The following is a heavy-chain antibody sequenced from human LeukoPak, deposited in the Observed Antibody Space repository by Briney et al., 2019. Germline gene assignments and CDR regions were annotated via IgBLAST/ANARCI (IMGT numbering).Heavy chain of an antibody. J-gene: IGHJ4*02. CDR3: ARTHYDSSGYYSYYFDY. D-gene: IGHD3-22*01. CDR2: IYTSGST. Sequence: SETLSLTCTVSGGSISSYYWSWIRQPAGKGLEWIGRIYTSGSTNYNPSLKSRVTMSVDTSKNQFSLKLSSVTAADTAVYYCARTHYDSSGYYSYYFDYWGQGTLVTVSS. CDR1: GGSISSYY. V-gene: IGHV4-4*07.